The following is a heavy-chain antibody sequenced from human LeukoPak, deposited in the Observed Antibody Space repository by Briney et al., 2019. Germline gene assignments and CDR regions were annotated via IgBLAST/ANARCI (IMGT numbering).Heavy chain of an antibody. D-gene: IGHD1-26*01. J-gene: IGHJ6*03. CDR1: GGSISSYY. CDR3: AGGPGIVGATSGATNYYYYYYMDV. V-gene: IGHV4-4*07. CDR2: IHTSGST. Sequence: SETLSLTCTVSGGSISSYYWSWIRQPAGKGLEWIGRIHTSGSTNYNPSLKSRVTISVGTSKNQFSLKLSSVTAADTAVYYCAGGPGIVGATSGATNYYYYYYMDVWGKGTTVTISS.